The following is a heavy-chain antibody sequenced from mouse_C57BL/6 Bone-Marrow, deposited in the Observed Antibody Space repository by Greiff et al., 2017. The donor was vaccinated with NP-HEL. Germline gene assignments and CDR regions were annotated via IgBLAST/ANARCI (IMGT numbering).Heavy chain of an antibody. CDR3: ARSWGCYYGSSKGWYFDV. CDR2: IYPGDGDT. D-gene: IGHD1-1*01. CDR1: GYAFSSSW. Sequence: QVQLQQSGPELVKPGASVKISCKASGYAFSSSWMNWVKQRPGKGLEWIGRIYPGDGDTNYNGKFKGKATLTADKSSSTAYMQLSSLTSEDSAVYVCARSWGCYYGSSKGWYFDVWGTGTTVTVSS. V-gene: IGHV1-82*01. J-gene: IGHJ1*03.